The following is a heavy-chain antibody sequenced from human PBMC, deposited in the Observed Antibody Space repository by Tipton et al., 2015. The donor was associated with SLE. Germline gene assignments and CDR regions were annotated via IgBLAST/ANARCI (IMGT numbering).Heavy chain of an antibody. V-gene: IGHV3-74*01. CDR2: INSDGSST. D-gene: IGHD3-10*01. CDR1: GFTFSSYW. Sequence: SLRLSCAASGFTFSSYWMHWVRQAPGKGLVWVSRINSDGSSTSYADSVKGRFTISRDNAKNTPYLQMNSLRAEDTAVYYCARDPLIPNYYYGSGSLDDWGQGTLVTVSS. CDR3: ARDPLIPNYYYGSGSLDD. J-gene: IGHJ4*02.